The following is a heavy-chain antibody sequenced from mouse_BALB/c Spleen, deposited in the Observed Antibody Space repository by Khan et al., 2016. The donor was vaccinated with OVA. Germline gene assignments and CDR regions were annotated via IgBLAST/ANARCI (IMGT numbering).Heavy chain of an antibody. Sequence: EVELVESGGGLVQPGGSRKLSCAASGFTFGSFGMFWIRQAPEKGLEWVAYISSGSSTFYYADTVKGRFTISRDNPKHTLFLQMTSLRSEDTAMYYCARILGIYAMDYWGQGTSVTVSS. CDR1: GFTFGSFG. D-gene: IGHD1-1*02. J-gene: IGHJ4*01. CDR2: ISSGSSTF. V-gene: IGHV5-17*02. CDR3: ARILGIYAMDY.